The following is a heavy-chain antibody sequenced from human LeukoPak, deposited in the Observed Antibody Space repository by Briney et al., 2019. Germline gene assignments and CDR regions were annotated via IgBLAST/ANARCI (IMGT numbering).Heavy chain of an antibody. CDR3: AREGPNYYDSSGYISQYFQH. J-gene: IGHJ1*01. CDR1: GGSISSYY. D-gene: IGHD3-22*01. Sequence: SETLSLTCTVSGGSISSYYWSWVRQPPGKGLEWSGYIYYSGSTNYNPSLKSRVTISVDTSKNQFSLKLSSVTAADTAVYYCAREGPNYYDSSGYISQYFQHWGQGTLVTVSS. V-gene: IGHV4-59*01. CDR2: IYYSGST.